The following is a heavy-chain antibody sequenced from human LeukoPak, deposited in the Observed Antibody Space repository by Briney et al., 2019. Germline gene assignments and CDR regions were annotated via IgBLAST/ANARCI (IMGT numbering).Heavy chain of an antibody. J-gene: IGHJ4*02. CDR3: ARDWQLVD. Sequence: SETLSLTCTVSGGSISSGDKYWSWIRQPLGKGLEWIGNGHNSGTTSYNSSLTRRLSMSVDRSKNQFSLRLSSVTAADTAVYYCARDWQLVDWGQGTLVTGSS. CDR1: GGSISSGDKY. V-gene: IGHV4-30-4*01. D-gene: IGHD1-1*01. CDR2: GHNSGTT.